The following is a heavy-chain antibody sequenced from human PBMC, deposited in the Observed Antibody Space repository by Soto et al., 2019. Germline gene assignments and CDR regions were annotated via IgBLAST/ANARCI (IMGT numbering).Heavy chain of an antibody. D-gene: IGHD5-18*01. CDR3: ARDQPGYSYGYGLGY. V-gene: IGHV3-23*01. CDR2: ISPSGDKT. J-gene: IGHJ4*02. Sequence: GGSLRLSCVASGFTFNNYAMSWVRQVPGKGLEWVSLISPSGDKTYYADSVKGRFTISRDNSKNTLYLQMNSLRAEDTAVYYCARDQPGYSYGYGLGYWGQGTLVTVSS. CDR1: GFTFNNYA.